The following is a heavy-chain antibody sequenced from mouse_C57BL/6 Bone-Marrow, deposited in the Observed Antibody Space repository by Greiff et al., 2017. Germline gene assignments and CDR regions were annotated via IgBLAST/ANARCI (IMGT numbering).Heavy chain of an antibody. J-gene: IGHJ4*01. D-gene: IGHD2-4*01. Sequence: QVQLQQSGAELVKPGASVKLSCKASGYTFTNYWMHWVKQRPGQGLEWIGMMHPNGGSPDYNEKFKSEATLSVDKSYRTAYMESSSLTSEDSAVYYCARSYDYDDYTRDYGGQGTSVTVSA. CDR3: ARSYDYDDYTRDY. CDR1: GYTFTNYW. CDR2: MHPNGGSP. V-gene: IGHV1-64*01.